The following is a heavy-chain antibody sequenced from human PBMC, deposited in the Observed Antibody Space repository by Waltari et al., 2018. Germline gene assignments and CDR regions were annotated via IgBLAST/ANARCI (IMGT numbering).Heavy chain of an antibody. Sequence: EVQVVESGGGLVQPGGSRRRSGAASRFTVSRYWTHWVRQAPGKGLVWVSRINPDGNTINYADSVRGRFTISRGSARNTLYLQMNSLRADDTAVYYCVRDFGGNLDSWGQGTLVTVSS. CDR1: RFTVSRYW. V-gene: IGHV3-74*01. CDR2: INPDGNTI. D-gene: IGHD2-15*01. J-gene: IGHJ4*02. CDR3: VRDFGGNLDS.